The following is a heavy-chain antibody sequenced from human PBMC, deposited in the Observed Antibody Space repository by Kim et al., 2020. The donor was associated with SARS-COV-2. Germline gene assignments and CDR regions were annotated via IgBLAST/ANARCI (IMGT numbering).Heavy chain of an antibody. CDR3: ITDRHCSTTGCHTSLTYGYYGMDV. V-gene: IGHV3-15*01. CDR2: IKSKTEGGTA. Sequence: GGSLRLSCAASGFTFTNAWMTWVRQAPGKGLEWVGRIKSKTEGGTADYAAPVKGRFTISRDDSENMLYLQVNSLNTGDTAVYYCITDRHCSTTGCHTSLTYGYYGMDVWGQGTTVTVS. CDR1: GFTFTNAW. J-gene: IGHJ6*02. D-gene: IGHD2-2*02.